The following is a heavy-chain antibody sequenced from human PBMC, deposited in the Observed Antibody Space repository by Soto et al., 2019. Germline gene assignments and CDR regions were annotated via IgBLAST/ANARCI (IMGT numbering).Heavy chain of an antibody. CDR3: GRGRSGQIVVFY. D-gene: IGHD1-26*01. V-gene: IGHV1-2*02. CDR1: GYTFTGHY. J-gene: IGHJ4*02. Sequence: ASVKVSCKASGYTFTGHYIHWVRQAPEQGPEWMGEIGPESGATRYAQRFQGRVTMTRDMSITTVYMELNNLSPDDTAVYYCGRGRSGQIVVFYWGQGTPVTVS. CDR2: IGPESGAT.